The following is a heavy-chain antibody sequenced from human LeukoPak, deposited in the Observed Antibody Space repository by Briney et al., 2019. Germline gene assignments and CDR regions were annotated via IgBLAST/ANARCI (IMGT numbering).Heavy chain of an antibody. Sequence: GGSLRLSCAASGFTVNNNYVTWVRQAPGKGLEWVAVIWYDGSNKYYADSVKGRFTISRDNSKNTLYLQMNSLRAEDTAVYYCARDRGIVVPAAILDYWGQGTLVTVSS. J-gene: IGHJ4*02. CDR3: ARDRGIVVPAAILDY. V-gene: IGHV3-33*08. CDR1: GFTVNNNY. CDR2: IWYDGSNK. D-gene: IGHD2-2*02.